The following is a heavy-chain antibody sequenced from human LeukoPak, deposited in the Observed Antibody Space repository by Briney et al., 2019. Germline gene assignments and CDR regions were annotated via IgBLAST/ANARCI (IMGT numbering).Heavy chain of an antibody. CDR3: ARLDSSGYYVDY. V-gene: IGHV4-59*08. J-gene: IGHJ4*02. Sequence: SETLSLTCTVSGGSISTYSWSWIRQPPGKGLEWIGYIYYSGTTNYNSSLKSRVTISVGTSKNQFSLKLSSVTAADTAVYYCARLDSSGYYVDYWGQGTLVTVSS. D-gene: IGHD3-22*01. CDR1: GGSISTYS. CDR2: IYYSGTT.